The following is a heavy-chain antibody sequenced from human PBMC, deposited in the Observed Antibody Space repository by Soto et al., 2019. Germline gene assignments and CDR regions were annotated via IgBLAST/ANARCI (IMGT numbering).Heavy chain of an antibody. CDR1: GFTFDGYG. V-gene: IGHV3-20*01. J-gene: IGHJ6*03. Sequence: PGGSLRLSCAASGFTFDGYGMSWFRQAPGKGLEWVSGINWNGGSTGYADSVKGRFTISRDNAKNSLYLQMNSLRAEDTALYHCASSHLRGNYYYYYMDVWGKGTTVTVSS. CDR2: INWNGGST. CDR3: ASSHLRGNYYYYYMDV.